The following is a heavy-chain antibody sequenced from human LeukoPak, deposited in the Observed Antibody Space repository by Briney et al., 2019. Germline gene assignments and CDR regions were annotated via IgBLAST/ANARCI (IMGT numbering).Heavy chain of an antibody. CDR1: GFTFDDYA. CDR2: ISWNSGSI. D-gene: IGHD6-19*01. CDR3: AKDNRRHYTSGPNPDSLH. Sequence: GGSLSLSCAASGFTFDDYAMHWVRQAPGKGREWVSGISWNSGSIDYADSVKGRFTISRDNAKNSLYLQMNSLRVEDTAFYYCAKDNRRHYTSGPNPDSLHWGQGALVTVSS. J-gene: IGHJ4*02. V-gene: IGHV3-9*01.